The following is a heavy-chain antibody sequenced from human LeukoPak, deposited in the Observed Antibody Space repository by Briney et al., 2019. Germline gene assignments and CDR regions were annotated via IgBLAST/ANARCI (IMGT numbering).Heavy chain of an antibody. CDR1: GFTVSSNY. CDR3: ARGPGTTIPRSGSYYPYYFDY. D-gene: IGHD3-10*01. V-gene: IGHV3-66*01. Sequence: GGSLRLSCAASGFTVSSNYMSWVRQAPGKGLEWVSVIYSGGSTYYAGSVKGRFTISRDNSKNTLYLQMNSLRAEDTAVYYCARGPGTTIPRSGSYYPYYFDYWGQGTLVTVSS. CDR2: IYSGGST. J-gene: IGHJ4*02.